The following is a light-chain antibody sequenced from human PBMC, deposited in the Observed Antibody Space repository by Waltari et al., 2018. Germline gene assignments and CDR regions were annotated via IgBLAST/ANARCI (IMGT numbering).Light chain of an antibody. CDR2: DVS. CDR1: SSDVGGYTY. J-gene: IGLJ1*01. CDR3: SSYTSSSTYV. Sequence: QSALTQPASVSGSPGQSITISCTATSSDVGGYTYVPWYQQHPGKAPKLMIYDVSNRPSGVSNRFSGSKSGNTASLTISGLQAEDEADYYCSSYTSSSTYVFGTGTKVTVL. V-gene: IGLV2-14*01.